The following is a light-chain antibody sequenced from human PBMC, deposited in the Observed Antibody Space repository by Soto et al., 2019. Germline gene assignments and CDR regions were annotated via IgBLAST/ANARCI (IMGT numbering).Light chain of an antibody. CDR1: SSNIGAGYN. V-gene: IGLV1-40*01. CDR2: GNS. Sequence: QSVLTQPASVSGAPGQRVTISCTGSSSNIGAGYNVHWCQQLPGTAPKLLIYGNSNRPSGVPDRFSGSKSGTSASLAITGLQAEDEADYYCQSYDSSLSGSVVFGGGTKLTVL. CDR3: QSYDSSLSGSVV. J-gene: IGLJ2*01.